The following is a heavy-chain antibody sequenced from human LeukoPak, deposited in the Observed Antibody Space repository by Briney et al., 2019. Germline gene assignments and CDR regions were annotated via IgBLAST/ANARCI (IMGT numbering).Heavy chain of an antibody. CDR3: ARDLSYSGGDAMGDI. J-gene: IGHJ3*02. Sequence: GGSLRLSCAASGFTFSSYSMNWVRQAPGRGLEWVSSISSSSSYIYYADSVKGRFTISRDNAKNSLYLQMNSLRAEDTAVYYCARDLSYSGGDAMGDIWGKGTMVTVSS. V-gene: IGHV3-21*01. D-gene: IGHD2-21*01. CDR1: GFTFSSYS. CDR2: ISSSSSYI.